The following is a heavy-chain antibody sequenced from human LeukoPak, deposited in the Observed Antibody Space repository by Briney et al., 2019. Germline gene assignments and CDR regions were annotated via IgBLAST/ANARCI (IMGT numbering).Heavy chain of an antibody. V-gene: IGHV4-39*01. CDR3: ASVAGAFWDY. Sequence: SEXXXLXXXVSGGSISXSSYYXXXXXQXXXXXXEWIGSIYYSGSTYYNPSLKSRVTISVNTSKNQFSLKLSSVTAADTAVYYCASVAGAFWDYWGPGTLVTVSS. J-gene: IGHJ4*02. CDR2: IYYSGST. D-gene: IGHD3-3*01. CDR1: GGSISXSSYY.